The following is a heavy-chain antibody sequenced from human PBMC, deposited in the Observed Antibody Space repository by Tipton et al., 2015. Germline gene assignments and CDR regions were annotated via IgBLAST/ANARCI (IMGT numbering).Heavy chain of an antibody. D-gene: IGHD4-11*01. J-gene: IGHJ4*02. V-gene: IGHV3-74*01. Sequence: LALTCAASGFTFSIYWMHWVRQAPGKGLVGVSRSNPDGGYTNYVDSGKGRFTISRDNAKNTLYLQMDSLRAEDTAVYYCVRGSNDYLGVDYWGQGTLVTISS. CDR3: VRGSNDYLGVDY. CDR2: SNPDGGYT. CDR1: GFTFSIYW.